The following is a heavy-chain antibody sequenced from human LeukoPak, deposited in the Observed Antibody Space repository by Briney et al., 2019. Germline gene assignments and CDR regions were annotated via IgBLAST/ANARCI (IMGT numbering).Heavy chain of an antibody. V-gene: IGHV1-2*06. CDR1: GYTFTGYY. CDR2: INPNNGGT. J-gene: IGHJ4*02. CDR3: ARGKGAAVLRYFDWLSYFDY. D-gene: IGHD3-9*01. Sequence: GASVKVSCKASGYTFTGYYMHWVRQAPGQGLEWMGRINPNNGGTNYAQKFQGRVTMTRDTSISTAYMELSRLRSDDTAVYYCARGKGAAVLRYFDWLSYFDYWGQGTLVTVSS.